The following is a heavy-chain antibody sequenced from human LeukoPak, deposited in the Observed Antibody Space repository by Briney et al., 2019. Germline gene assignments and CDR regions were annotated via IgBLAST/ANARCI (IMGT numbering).Heavy chain of an antibody. CDR3: ARDPYSGTYGNTYYYYMDV. Sequence: GGSLRLSCEASGFCFSSYNMDWVRQTPGKGLEWISSITTSSTYTFYADSVKGRFTITRDNARNSLYLQMNSLRVEDTAVYYCARDPYSGTYGNTYYYYMDVWGKGTTVTISS. V-gene: IGHV3-21*01. CDR1: GFCFSSYN. D-gene: IGHD1-26*01. CDR2: ITTSSTYT. J-gene: IGHJ6*03.